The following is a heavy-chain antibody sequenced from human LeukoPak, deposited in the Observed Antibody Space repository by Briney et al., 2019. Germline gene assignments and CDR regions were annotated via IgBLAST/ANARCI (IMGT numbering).Heavy chain of an antibody. CDR1: GGYINSYY. J-gene: IGHJ6*02. V-gene: IGHV4-59*01. D-gene: IGHD1-26*01. Sequence: SETLSLTCTVSGGYINSYYWSWVRQPPGKGLEWIGCIYYSGSTDYNPSLKSRVSISVDTSKNQFSLKLNSVTPADTAVYYCARDGRISPYSGMDVWGQGTTVTVSS. CDR2: IYYSGST. CDR3: ARDGRISPYSGMDV.